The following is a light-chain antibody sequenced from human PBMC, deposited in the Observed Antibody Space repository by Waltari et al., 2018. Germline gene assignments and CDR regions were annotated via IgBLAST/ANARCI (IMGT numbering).Light chain of an antibody. V-gene: IGKV3-20*01. CDR3: QQYDGSAVT. CDR2: CTS. J-gene: IGKJ4*01. Sequence: IVLTQSPDTLSLSPGERATLPCRASQSVTSISLAWYQQKPGQAPRLLIYCTSSRATGFPDRFSGSGSGTDFTLTISRLEPEDFAVYHCQQYDGSAVTFGGGTKVEIK. CDR1: QSVTSIS.